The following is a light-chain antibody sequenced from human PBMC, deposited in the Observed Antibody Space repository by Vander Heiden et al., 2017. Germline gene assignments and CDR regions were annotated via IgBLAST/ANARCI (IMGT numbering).Light chain of an antibody. CDR1: QSLGST. V-gene: IGKV3D-11*03. Sequence: LVLTQSPPTLSLSPGDRATLCCRASQSLGSTVTWYQQKPGQAPRLLVSDSSNRATDVPDRFSGSGSGTDFTLTIRNLEPEDFAVYYCQQRFNWVTFGGGTRVEI. CDR3: QQRFNWVT. CDR2: DSS. J-gene: IGKJ4*01.